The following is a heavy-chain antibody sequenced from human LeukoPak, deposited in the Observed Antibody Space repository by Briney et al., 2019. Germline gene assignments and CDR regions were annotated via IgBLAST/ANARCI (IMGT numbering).Heavy chain of an antibody. CDR1: GDTFIRYA. CDR3: ARKAMDGGNRHRYYGMDV. V-gene: IGHV1-69*04. Sequence: ASVKVSCKASGDTFIRYAINWVRQAPGQGLEWMGRIVPILDIINYAPKFQGRVTVTADKSTNTAYMDLSSLRSEDTALYYCARKAMDGGNRHRYYGMDVWGQGTTVIVSS. J-gene: IGHJ6*02. D-gene: IGHD4-23*01. CDR2: IVPILDII.